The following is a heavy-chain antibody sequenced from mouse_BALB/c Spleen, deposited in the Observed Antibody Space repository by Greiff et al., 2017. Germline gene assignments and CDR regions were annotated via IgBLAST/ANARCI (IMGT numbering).Heavy chain of an antibody. V-gene: IGHV7-3*02. CDR3: ARDDGNYDFDY. CDR1: GFTFTDYY. Sequence: EVQLVESGGGLVQAGGSLRLSCATSGFTFTDYYMSWVRQPPGKALEWLGFIRNKANGYTTEYSASVKGRFTISRDNSQSILYLQMNTLRAEDSATYYCARDDGNYDFDYWGQGTTLTVSS. J-gene: IGHJ2*01. CDR2: IRNKANGYTT. D-gene: IGHD2-1*01.